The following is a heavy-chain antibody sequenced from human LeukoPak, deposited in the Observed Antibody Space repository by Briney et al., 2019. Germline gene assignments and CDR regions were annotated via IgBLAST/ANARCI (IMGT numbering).Heavy chain of an antibody. CDR1: GFTFSSYA. Sequence: PGGSLRLSCAASGFTFSSYAMHWVRQAPGKGLEWVAVRSYDGSNKYYADSVKGRFTISRDNSKNTVYLQMNSLKAEDTAVYYCARDQENYYYGMDVWGQGTTVTVSS. J-gene: IGHJ6*02. V-gene: IGHV3-30-3*01. CDR3: ARDQENYYYGMDV. CDR2: RSYDGSNK. D-gene: IGHD5-24*01.